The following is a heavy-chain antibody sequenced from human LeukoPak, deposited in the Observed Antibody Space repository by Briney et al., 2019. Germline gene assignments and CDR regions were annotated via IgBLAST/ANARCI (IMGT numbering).Heavy chain of an antibody. D-gene: IGHD5/OR15-5a*01. CDR1: GYTFSSYY. Sequence: ASVKVSCKASGYTFSSYYIHWVRQAPGLGLEWIGWINPNGGDTNYAQNFQGRVTMTRDTSISTASMEPSSLRSDDTAVYYCARGGVYDYLFDYWGQGTLVTVSP. J-gene: IGHJ4*02. CDR2: INPNGGDT. CDR3: ARGGVYDYLFDY. V-gene: IGHV1-2*02.